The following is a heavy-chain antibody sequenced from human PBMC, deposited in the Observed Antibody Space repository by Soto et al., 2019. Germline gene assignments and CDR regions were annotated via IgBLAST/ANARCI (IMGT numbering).Heavy chain of an antibody. CDR3: ARFGLSTNGVWSISGYYYGMDV. V-gene: IGHV4-34*01. CDR2: INHSGST. Sequence: SETLSLTCAVYGGSFSGYYWSWIRQPPGKGLEWIGEINHSGSTNYNPSLKSRVTISVDTSKNQFSLKLSSVTAADTAVYYCARFGLSTNGVWSISGYYYGMDVWGQGTTVTVSS. D-gene: IGHD2-8*01. CDR1: GGSFSGYY. J-gene: IGHJ6*02.